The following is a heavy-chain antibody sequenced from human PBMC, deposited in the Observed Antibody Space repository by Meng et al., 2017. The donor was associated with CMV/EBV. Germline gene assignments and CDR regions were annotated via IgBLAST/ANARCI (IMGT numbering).Heavy chain of an antibody. CDR1: SGVV. V-gene: IGHV2-5*01. CDR2: IYWNDDK. J-gene: IGHJ5*02. D-gene: IGHD2-2*01. CDR3: AHGTYKGGVCSSTSCLNWFDP. Sequence: SGVVVGWIRQPPGKALEWLALIYWNDDKRYSTSLKSRHTITKDTSKNQVVLTMTNMDPVDTATYYCAHGTYKGGVCSSTSCLNWFDPWGQGTLVTVSS.